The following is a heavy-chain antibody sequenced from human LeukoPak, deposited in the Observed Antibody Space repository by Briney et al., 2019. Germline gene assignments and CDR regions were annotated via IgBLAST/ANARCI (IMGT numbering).Heavy chain of an antibody. CDR3: AKIGGYSAYDPLDF. Sequence: ASVKVSCKASGYTLTDYQMHWVRQAPGQGLEWMGRLNPNSGGTNYAQKFQGRVTMTGDTSISTAYMELSGLTSDDTAVYYCAKIGGYSAYDPLDFWGQGTLATVSS. D-gene: IGHD5-12*01. CDR1: GYTLTDYQ. CDR2: LNPNSGGT. V-gene: IGHV1-2*06. J-gene: IGHJ4*02.